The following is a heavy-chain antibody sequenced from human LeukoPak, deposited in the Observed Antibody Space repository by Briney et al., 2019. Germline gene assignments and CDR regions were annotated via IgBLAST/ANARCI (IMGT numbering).Heavy chain of an antibody. CDR1: GFTFSSYA. CDR3: ARPYYDSSGYQYPPDY. D-gene: IGHD3-22*01. CDR2: ISYDGSNK. J-gene: IGHJ4*02. Sequence: GGSLRLSCAASGFTFSSYAMHWVRQAPGKGLEWVAVISYDGSNKYYADSVKGRFTISRDNGKNTLYLQMNSLRAEDTALYYCARPYYDSSGYQYPPDYWGQGTLVTVSS. V-gene: IGHV3-30*04.